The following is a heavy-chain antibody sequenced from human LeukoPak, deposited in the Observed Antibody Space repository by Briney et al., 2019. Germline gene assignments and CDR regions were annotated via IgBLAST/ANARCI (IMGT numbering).Heavy chain of an antibody. CDR2: ISSSGSTI. Sequence: GGSLRLSCAASGFTFSSYEMNWVRQAPGKGLEWVSYISSSGSTIYYADSVKGRFTISRDNAKNSLYLQMSSLRAEDTAVYYCARWSSGWAAFDYWGQGTLVTVSS. J-gene: IGHJ4*02. CDR3: ARWSSGWAAFDY. CDR1: GFTFSSYE. D-gene: IGHD6-19*01. V-gene: IGHV3-48*03.